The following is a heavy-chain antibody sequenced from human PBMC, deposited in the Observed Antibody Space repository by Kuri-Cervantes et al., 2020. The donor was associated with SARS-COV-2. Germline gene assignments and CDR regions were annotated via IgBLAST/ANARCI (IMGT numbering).Heavy chain of an antibody. CDR2: INPNSGGT. J-gene: IGHJ6*02. D-gene: IGHD6-6*01. CDR1: GYTFTDYS. CDR3: ARLSKYSSSSSYYYYVMDV. Sequence: ASVKVSCKASGYTFTDYSMHGVRQAPGQGLEWMGWINPNSGGTNYAQKFQGWVTMTRDTSISTAYMALSMLISDATAVYYFARLSKYSSSSSYYYYVMDVWGQGTTVTVSS. V-gene: IGHV1-2*04.